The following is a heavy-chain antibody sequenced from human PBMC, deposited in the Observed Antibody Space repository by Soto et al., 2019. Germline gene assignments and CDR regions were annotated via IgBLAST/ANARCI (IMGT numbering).Heavy chain of an antibody. CDR1: GFTFSSYS. D-gene: IGHD3-9*01. CDR2: ISSSSSYI. Sequence: GGSLRLSCGASGFTFSSYSMNWVRQAPGKGLEWVSSISSSSSYIYYADSVKGRFTISRDNAKNSLYLQMNSLRAEDTAVYYCAREYYDILTGPHDYWGQGTLVTSPQ. J-gene: IGHJ4*02. V-gene: IGHV3-21*01. CDR3: AREYYDILTGPHDY.